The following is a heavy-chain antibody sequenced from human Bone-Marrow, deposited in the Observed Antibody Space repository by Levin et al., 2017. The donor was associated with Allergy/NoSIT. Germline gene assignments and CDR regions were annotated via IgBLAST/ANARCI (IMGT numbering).Heavy chain of an antibody. CDR3: AQDNWWYYHSSGYYTA. D-gene: IGHD3-22*01. V-gene: IGHV3-30*18. CDR1: GFTFSSYG. J-gene: IGHJ5*02. Sequence: GESLKISCAASGFTFSSYGMHWVRQAPGKGLEWVAIISSDGSNENYPDSVKGRFTISRDNSKNTVYLQMNSLRAEDTALYYCAQDNWWYYHSSGYYTAWGQGTLVTVSS. CDR2: ISSDGSNE.